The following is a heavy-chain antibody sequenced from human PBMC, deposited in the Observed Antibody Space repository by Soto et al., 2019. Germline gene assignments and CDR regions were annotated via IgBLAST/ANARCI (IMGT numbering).Heavy chain of an antibody. CDR2: ISAYSGNT. J-gene: IGHJ4*02. V-gene: IGHV1-18*01. CDR3: ASSEVVGATKIPTLDY. CDR1: GYTFSSYG. Sequence: ASVKVSCKAYGYTFSSYGLSWVRQAPGQGLEWMGWISAYSGNTVYTQRFKGRLTMATDTSTSTAYMELRSLRSDDTAVYYCASSEVVGATKIPTLDYWGQGTLVTVSS. D-gene: IGHD1-26*01.